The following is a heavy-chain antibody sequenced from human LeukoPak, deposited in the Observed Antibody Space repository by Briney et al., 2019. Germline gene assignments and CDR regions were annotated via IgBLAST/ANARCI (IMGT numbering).Heavy chain of an antibody. Sequence: GGSLRLSCAASGFTFNTYTMNWVRQAPGKGLEWVSYISGSSGIIDYADSVKGRFTISRDNAKNSLYLQMNSLRAEDTALYYCAKASGGYYDSSGYYYNYWGQGTLVTVSS. J-gene: IGHJ4*02. CDR2: ISGSSGII. D-gene: IGHD3-22*01. CDR1: GFTFNTYT. V-gene: IGHV3-48*04. CDR3: AKASGGYYDSSGYYYNY.